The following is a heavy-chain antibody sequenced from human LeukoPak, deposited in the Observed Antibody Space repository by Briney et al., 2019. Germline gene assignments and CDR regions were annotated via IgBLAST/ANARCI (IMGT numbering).Heavy chain of an antibody. CDR2: IRYDGSNK. V-gene: IGHV3-30*02. Sequence: GGSLRLSCAASGFTFSSYGMHWVRQAPGKGLEWVAFIRYDGSNKYYADSVKGRFTISRDNSKNTLYLQMNSLRAEDTAVYYCAKAQRIVVVIAIPRLDLWGQGTMVTVSS. D-gene: IGHD2-21*01. CDR1: GFTFSSYG. CDR3: AKAQRIVVVIAIPRLDL. J-gene: IGHJ3*01.